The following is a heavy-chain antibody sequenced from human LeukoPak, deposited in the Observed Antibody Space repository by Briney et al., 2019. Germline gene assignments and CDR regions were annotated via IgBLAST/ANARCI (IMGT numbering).Heavy chain of an antibody. J-gene: IGHJ4*01. Sequence: NPSETLSLTCTVSGGSISSSIYYWGWIRQPPGKGLEWIGYIDNSGNTNSNPSLKSRVTMSVDTSKNQFSLKLSSVIAADTAVYYCARGRITIFGVVIPHSDNCGHGTLVTVSS. V-gene: IGHV4-61*05. CDR1: GGSISSSIYY. D-gene: IGHD3-3*01. CDR3: ARGRITIFGVVIPHSDN. CDR2: IDNSGNT.